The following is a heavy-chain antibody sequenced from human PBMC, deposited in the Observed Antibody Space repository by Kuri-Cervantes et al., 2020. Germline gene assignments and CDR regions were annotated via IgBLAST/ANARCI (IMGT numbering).Heavy chain of an antibody. CDR2: ISSSSSTI. Sequence: GESPKISCAASGFTFSSYSMNWVRQAPGKGLEWVSYISSSSSTIYYADSVKGRFTISRDNAKNSLYLQMNSLRGEDTAVYYCARGYYDSSGYWIKGAFDIWGQGTMVTVSS. V-gene: IGHV3-48*01. D-gene: IGHD3-22*01. CDR1: GFTFSSYS. J-gene: IGHJ3*02. CDR3: ARGYYDSSGYWIKGAFDI.